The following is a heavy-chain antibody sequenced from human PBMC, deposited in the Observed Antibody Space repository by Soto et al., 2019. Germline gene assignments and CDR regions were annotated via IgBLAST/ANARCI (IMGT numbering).Heavy chain of an antibody. Sequence: GGLRPSCAASEFTFSTYSMNWVRQAPGKGLGWVSYISSSSSTIYYADSVKGPFTISRDNAKNSLYLQMNSLRDEDTAVYYCARESPWCSTSCYPLGWFDPWGQGTLVTVSS. CDR3: ARESPWCSTSCYPLGWFDP. CDR2: ISSSSSTI. CDR1: EFTFSTYS. D-gene: IGHD2-2*01. V-gene: IGHV3-48*02. J-gene: IGHJ5*02.